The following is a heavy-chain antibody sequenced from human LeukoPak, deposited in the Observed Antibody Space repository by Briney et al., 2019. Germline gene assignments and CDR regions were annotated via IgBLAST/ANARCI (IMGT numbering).Heavy chain of an antibody. CDR1: GFTFSSYG. V-gene: IGHV3-30*18. Sequence: GRSLRLSCAASGFTFSSYGMHWVRQAPGKGLEWVAVISYDGSNKNYADSVKGRFTISRDNSKNTLHLQMNSLRAEDTAVYYCAKGWLADGSEIYYFDYWGQGTLVTVSS. CDR2: ISYDGSNK. J-gene: IGHJ4*02. D-gene: IGHD3-10*01. CDR3: AKGWLADGSEIYYFDY.